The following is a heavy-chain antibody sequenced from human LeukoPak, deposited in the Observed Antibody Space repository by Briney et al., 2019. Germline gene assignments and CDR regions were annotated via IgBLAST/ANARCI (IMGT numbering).Heavy chain of an antibody. J-gene: IGHJ4*02. CDR2: ISAYNGNT. Sequence: ASVKVSCKASGYTFTGYYMHWVRQAPGQGLEWMGWISAYNGNTNYAQKLQGRVTMTTDTSTSTAYMELRSLRSDDTAVYYCARSPLYCGGDCYWNYWGQGTLVTVSS. V-gene: IGHV1-18*04. CDR3: ARSPLYCGGDCYWNY. D-gene: IGHD2-21*02. CDR1: GYTFTGYY.